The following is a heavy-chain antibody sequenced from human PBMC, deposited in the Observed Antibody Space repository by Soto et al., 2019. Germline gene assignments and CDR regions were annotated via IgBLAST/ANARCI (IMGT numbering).Heavy chain of an antibody. CDR2: INYSGGT. Sequence: SETLSLTCAVYGGSLSGYCWSWIRQSPGKGLEWIGEINYSGGTNYNPSLKSRVTISLDTSKNQFSLKLSSVTAADTAVYYCARVGGFGATTIDYWGQGTLVTVSS. CDR3: ARVGGFGATTIDY. V-gene: IGHV4-34*01. CDR1: GGSLSGYC. J-gene: IGHJ4*02. D-gene: IGHD3-10*01.